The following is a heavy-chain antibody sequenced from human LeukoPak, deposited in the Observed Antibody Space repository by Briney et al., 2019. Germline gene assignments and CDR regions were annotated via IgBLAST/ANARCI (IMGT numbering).Heavy chain of an antibody. CDR1: GFTFSSYA. D-gene: IGHD2-2*01. CDR2: ISGSGGST. CDR3: ARAPSIVVVPAATTGMDWFDP. Sequence: GGSLRLSCAASGFTFSSYAMSWVRQAPGKGLEWVSAISGSGGSTYYADSVKGRFTISRDNSKNTLYLQMNSLRAEDTAVYYCARAPSIVVVPAATTGMDWFDPWGQGTLVTVSS. V-gene: IGHV3-23*01. J-gene: IGHJ5*02.